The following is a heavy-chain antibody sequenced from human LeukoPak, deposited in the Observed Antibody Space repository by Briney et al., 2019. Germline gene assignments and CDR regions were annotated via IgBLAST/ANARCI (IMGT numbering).Heavy chain of an antibody. J-gene: IGHJ3*02. CDR2: IYYSGDT. D-gene: IGHD1-7*01. CDR1: GGSISSYY. CDR3: ARDNWNYGFDI. Sequence: SETLSLTCTVSGGSISSYYWSWIRQSPRKGLEWIGNIYYSGDTNYNPSLKSRLSISVDTSNNQFSLKLSSVTAADTAVYYCARDNWNYGFDIWGQGTMVTVSS. V-gene: IGHV4-59*12.